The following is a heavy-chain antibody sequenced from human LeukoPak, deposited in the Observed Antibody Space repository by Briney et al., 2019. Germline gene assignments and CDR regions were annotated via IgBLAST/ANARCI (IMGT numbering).Heavy chain of an antibody. CDR1: GGSFSGYY. D-gene: IGHD6-19*01. Sequence: SETLSLTCAVYGGSFSGYYWSWIRQPPGKGLEWIGEINHSGSTNYNPSLKSRVTISVDTSKNRFSLKLSSVTAADTAVYYCARDDSSGWYAIPWGQGTLVTVSS. CDR2: INHSGST. V-gene: IGHV4-34*01. J-gene: IGHJ5*02. CDR3: ARDDSSGWYAIP.